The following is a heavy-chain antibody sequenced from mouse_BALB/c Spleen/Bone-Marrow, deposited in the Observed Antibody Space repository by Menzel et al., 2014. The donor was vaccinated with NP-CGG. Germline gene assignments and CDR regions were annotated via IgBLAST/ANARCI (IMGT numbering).Heavy chain of an antibody. V-gene: IGHV1-67*01. CDR1: GYTFTDYA. J-gene: IGHJ4*01. CDR3: AKRPTATRAMNC. CDR2: ISTYSGIT. D-gene: IGHD1-2*01. Sequence: VQLQQSGPELVRPGVSVRISCKGSGYTFTDYAMHWVKQSHAKSLEWIGVISTYSGITNYNQKFKGKATMTVDKSSSTAYMELARLPSEDSAIDYCAKRPTATRAMNCWGQGTSVTVSS.